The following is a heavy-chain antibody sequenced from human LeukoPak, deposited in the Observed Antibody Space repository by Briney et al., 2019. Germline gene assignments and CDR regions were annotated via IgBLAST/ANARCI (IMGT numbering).Heavy chain of an antibody. Sequence: GGSLRLSCAASGFTFSSYAMSWVRQAPGKGLEWVSAISGSGGSTYYADSVKGRFTISRDNSKITLYLQMNSLRAEDTAVYYCAKAGFGITMIVVVMDVWGQGTTVTVSS. D-gene: IGHD3-22*01. CDR1: GFTFSSYA. V-gene: IGHV3-23*01. CDR2: ISGSGGST. CDR3: AKAGFGITMIVVVMDV. J-gene: IGHJ6*02.